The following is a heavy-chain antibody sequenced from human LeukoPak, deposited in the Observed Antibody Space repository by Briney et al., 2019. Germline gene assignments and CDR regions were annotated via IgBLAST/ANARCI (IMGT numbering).Heavy chain of an antibody. Sequence: RPSETLSLTCTVSGGSISSGGYYWSWIRQHPGKGLEWIGYIYYSGSTYYNPSLKSRVTISVDTSKNQFSLKLSSVTAADTAAYYCARDYGSEENDAFDIWGQGTMVTVSS. CDR3: ARDYGSEENDAFDI. D-gene: IGHD3-10*01. CDR1: GGSISSGGYY. J-gene: IGHJ3*02. CDR2: IYYSGST. V-gene: IGHV4-31*03.